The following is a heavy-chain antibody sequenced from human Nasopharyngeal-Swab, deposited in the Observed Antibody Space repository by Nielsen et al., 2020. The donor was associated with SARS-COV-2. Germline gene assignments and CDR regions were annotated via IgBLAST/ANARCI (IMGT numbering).Heavy chain of an antibody. CDR3: ARRSITGTTDAFDI. CDR2: ISSSSSYI. V-gene: IGHV3-21*01. Sequence: ESLKISCAASGFTFSSYSMNWVRQAPGKGLEWVSSISSSSSYIYYADSVKGRFTISRDNAKNSLYLQMNSLRAEDTAVYYCARRSITGTTDAFDIWGQGTMVTVSS. D-gene: IGHD1-7*01. CDR1: GFTFSSYS. J-gene: IGHJ3*02.